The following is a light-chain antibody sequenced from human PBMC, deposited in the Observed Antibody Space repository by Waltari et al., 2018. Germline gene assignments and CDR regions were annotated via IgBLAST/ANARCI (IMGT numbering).Light chain of an antibody. J-gene: IGKJ4*01. V-gene: IGKV3-11*01. CDR1: QSVSSY. CDR2: DAS. CDR3: LQRNSWPLT. Sequence: IVLTQSPATLSLSPGERATLSCRASQSVSSYLAWYQQKPGQAPRLLIYDASNRATGSPARFSGSGSGTDFTLTISSREPEDFAVYYCLQRNSWPLTFGGGTKVEIK.